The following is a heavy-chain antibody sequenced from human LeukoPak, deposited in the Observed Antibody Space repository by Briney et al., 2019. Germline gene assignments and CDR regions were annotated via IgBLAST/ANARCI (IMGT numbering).Heavy chain of an antibody. CDR3: AGSYSSDWFDP. CDR1: GGSISSYY. J-gene: IGHJ5*02. CDR2: IYYSGST. Sequence: SETLSLTCTVSGGSISSYYWSWIRQPPGKGLEWIGYIYYSGSTNYNPSLKSRVTISVDTSKTQFSLKLSSVTAADTAVYYCAGSYSSDWFDPWGQGTLVTVSS. D-gene: IGHD6-25*01. V-gene: IGHV4-59*01.